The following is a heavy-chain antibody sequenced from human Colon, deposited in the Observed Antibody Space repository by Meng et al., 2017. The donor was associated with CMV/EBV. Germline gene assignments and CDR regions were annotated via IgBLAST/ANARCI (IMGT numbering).Heavy chain of an antibody. CDR2: IWYDGSKK. D-gene: IGHD1-20*01. Sequence: GESLKISCAASGFIFSSYGMHWVRQAPGKGLEWVAFIWYDGSKKYYGDSVKGRFTISRDNSNNTLYLQMNNLRGDDTAVYYCARANWNVASSYAPYDYGLGVWGQGTTVTVSS. CDR3: ARANWNVASSYAPYDYGLGV. V-gene: IGHV3-33*08. J-gene: IGHJ6*02. CDR1: GFIFSSYG.